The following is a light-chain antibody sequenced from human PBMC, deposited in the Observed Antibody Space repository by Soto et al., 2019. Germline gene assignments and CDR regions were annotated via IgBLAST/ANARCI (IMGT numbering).Light chain of an antibody. CDR3: QQYDKFPIT. CDR1: QGISSY. V-gene: IGKV1-9*01. J-gene: IGKJ5*01. Sequence: SQLTQSPSSLSASVGARVTVTCRASQGISSYLAWYQQKAGKAPKLLIYAASTLRSGVPSRFSGSGSGTDFTLTISNLQPEDFATYYCQQYDKFPITFGQGTRLEL. CDR2: AAS.